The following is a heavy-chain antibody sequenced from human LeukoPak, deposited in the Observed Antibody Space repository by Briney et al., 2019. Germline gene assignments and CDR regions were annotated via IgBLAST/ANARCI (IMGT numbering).Heavy chain of an antibody. V-gene: IGHV4-30-2*01. CDR1: GASISSGGYF. D-gene: IGHD4-23*01. CDR2: IYHTGNT. Sequence: PSQTLSLTCTVSGASISSGGYFWSWIRQPPGKGLEWIGYIYHTGNTYYNPSLESRVTMSVDKSKNQFSLSLASVTVADTAVYYCARERPLDTVVSQDFWGQGTLVTVSS. J-gene: IGHJ4*02. CDR3: ARERPLDTVVSQDF.